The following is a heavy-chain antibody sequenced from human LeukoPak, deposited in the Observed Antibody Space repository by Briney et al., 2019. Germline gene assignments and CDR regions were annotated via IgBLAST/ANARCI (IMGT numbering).Heavy chain of an antibody. D-gene: IGHD5-12*01. J-gene: IGHJ5*02. CDR2: IYHSGST. CDR1: GYSISSGYY. CDR3: AKVYSGYDLGPLEFDP. Sequence: SSETLSLTCTVSGYSISSGYYWGWIRQPPGKGLEWIGSIYHSGSTYYNPSLKSRVTISVDTSKNQFSLKLSSVTAADTAVYYCAKVYSGYDLGPLEFDPWGQGTLVTVSS. V-gene: IGHV4-38-2*02.